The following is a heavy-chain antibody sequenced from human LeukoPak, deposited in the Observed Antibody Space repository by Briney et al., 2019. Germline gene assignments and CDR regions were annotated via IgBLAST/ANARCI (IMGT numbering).Heavy chain of an antibody. V-gene: IGHV3-72*01. J-gene: IGHJ4*02. Sequence: GGPLRLSCAASGFTFSDHYMDWVRQAPGKGLEWVGRTRNKANSYTTEYAASVKGRFTISSDDSKNSLYLQMNSLKTEDTAVYYCARDPFDYWGQGTLVTVSS. CDR2: TRNKANSYTT. CDR1: GFTFSDHY. CDR3: ARDPFDY.